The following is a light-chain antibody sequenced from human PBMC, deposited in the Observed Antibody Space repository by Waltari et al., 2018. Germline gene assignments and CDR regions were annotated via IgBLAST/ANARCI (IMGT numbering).Light chain of an antibody. CDR2: DVS. CDR3: CSYAGSYTWV. V-gene: IGLV2-11*01. CDR1: IRDAGGYNY. Sequence: QSALTQPRSVSGSPGQSVTISCTGTIRDAGGYNYVSWYQQHPGKAPKLMIYDVSKRPSGVPDRFSGSKSGNTASLTISGLQAEDEADYYCCSYAGSYTWVFGGGTKLTVL. J-gene: IGLJ3*02.